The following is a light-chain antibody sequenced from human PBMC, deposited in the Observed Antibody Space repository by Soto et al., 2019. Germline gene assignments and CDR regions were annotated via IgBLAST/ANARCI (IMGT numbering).Light chain of an antibody. J-gene: IGKJ2*01. V-gene: IGKV3-11*01. CDR1: QSVASY. CDR3: QQRSNWPPYT. CDR2: DTS. Sequence: EIVLTQSPATLSLSPGERATLSCRASQSVASYLAWYQQKPGQAPRLLIYDTSNRATGIPARFSGGGYGTDFTLTISSLEPEVFAVYSCQQRSNWPPYTFGQGTKLEIK.